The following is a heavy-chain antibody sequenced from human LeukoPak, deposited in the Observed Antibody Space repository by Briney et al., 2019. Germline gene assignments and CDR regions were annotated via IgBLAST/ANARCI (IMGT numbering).Heavy chain of an antibody. J-gene: IGHJ4*02. D-gene: IGHD3-10*01. V-gene: IGHV4-59*01. CDR3: SRRVGGSGSYEDS. Sequence: PSEALSLTCTVSGGSLRSYYWSWIRQPSGKGLEGIGYIYYSWRTNYNPSLKSRVTISVDTSKNQFSLKLSSVTAADTAVYYCSRRVGGSGSYEDSWGQGTLVTVYS. CDR1: GGSLRSYY. CDR2: IYYSWRT.